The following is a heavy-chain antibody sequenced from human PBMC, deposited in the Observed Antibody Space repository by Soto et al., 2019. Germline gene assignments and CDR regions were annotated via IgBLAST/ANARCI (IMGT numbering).Heavy chain of an antibody. CDR3: ATAGIAAGGTVWNWFDP. CDR2: ISGSGGDT. V-gene: IGHV3-23*01. J-gene: IGHJ5*02. D-gene: IGHD6-13*01. Sequence: EVQLLESGGGLAPPGGSLRLSCAASGFSFSSYAMNWVRQAPGKGVEWVAGISGSGGDTYYVDSVKGRFTISRDNSKNTLYLQMNSLRSEDTAEYYCATAGIAAGGTVWNWFDPWGQGTRVSVSS. CDR1: GFSFSSYA.